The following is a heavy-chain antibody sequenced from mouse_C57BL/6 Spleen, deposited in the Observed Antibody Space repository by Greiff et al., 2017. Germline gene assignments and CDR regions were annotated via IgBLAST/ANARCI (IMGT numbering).Heavy chain of an antibody. Sequence: QVQLQQSGPELVKPGASVKLSCKASGYTFTSYDINWVKQRPGQGLEWIGWIYPRDGSTQYNEKFKGKATLTVDTSSSTAYMELHSLTSEDSAVYFCARSGTVVANYAMDYWGQGTSVTVSS. CDR1: GYTFTSYD. V-gene: IGHV1-85*01. J-gene: IGHJ4*01. CDR2: IYPRDGST. CDR3: ARSGTVVANYAMDY. D-gene: IGHD1-1*01.